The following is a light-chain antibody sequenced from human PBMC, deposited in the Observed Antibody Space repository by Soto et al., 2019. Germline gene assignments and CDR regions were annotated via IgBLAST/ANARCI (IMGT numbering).Light chain of an antibody. CDR3: QQYHNWPPWT. V-gene: IGKV3-15*01. J-gene: IGKJ1*01. CDR1: QSVSSN. CDR2: GAS. Sequence: EVVMTQSPATLSVSPGERATLSCRASQSVSSNLDWYQQKPGQAPRLLIYGASTRATGIPARFSGSGSGTEFTLTISSLQSEDFAVYYCQQYHNWPPWTFGQGTKVEIK.